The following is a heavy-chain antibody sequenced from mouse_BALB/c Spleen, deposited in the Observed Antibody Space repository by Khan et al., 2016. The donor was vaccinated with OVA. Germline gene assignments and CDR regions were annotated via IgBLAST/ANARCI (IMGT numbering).Heavy chain of an antibody. CDR2: INSNGGST. CDR1: GFTFSSYG. Sequence: EVQLVESGGGLVQPGGSLKLSCAASGFTFSSYGMSWVRQPPDKRLELVATINSNGGSTYYPDSVKGRFTISRDNAKNTLYLQMSSLKSEDTAMYYCAKMARTINWGQGTTLTGSS. CDR3: AKMARTIN. J-gene: IGHJ2*01. V-gene: IGHV5-6-3*01.